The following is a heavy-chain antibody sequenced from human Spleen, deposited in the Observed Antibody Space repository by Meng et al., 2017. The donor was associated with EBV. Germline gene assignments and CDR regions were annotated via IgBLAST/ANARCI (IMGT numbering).Heavy chain of an antibody. CDR2: FIPMTGAP. Sequence: GVELKTPGSPVQVPAKTVGRTFSIVAVRWVRQAPGQGLEWMGGFIPMTGAPHYARKFEGRVTITADESASTHYMDLNNLRSEDTAIYYCASESRRGFTPDYWGQGTLVTVSS. V-gene: IGHV1-69*01. J-gene: IGHJ4*02. CDR3: ASESRRGFTPDY. D-gene: IGHD3-10*01. CDR1: GRTFSIVA.